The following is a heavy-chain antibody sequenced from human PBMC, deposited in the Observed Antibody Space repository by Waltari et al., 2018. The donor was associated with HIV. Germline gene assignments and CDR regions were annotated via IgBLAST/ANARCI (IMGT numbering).Heavy chain of an antibody. D-gene: IGHD6-13*01. Sequence: QVQLVQSGAEVKKPGASVKVSCKASGYTFTSHNINWVRPAPGQGLEWMGWMNPNSGNTGYAQKFQGRVTMTRNTSISTAYMELSSLRSEDTAIYYCARMYSSSWYRWFDPLGQGTLVTVSS. CDR2: MNPNSGNT. CDR3: ARMYSSSWYRWFDP. CDR1: GYTFTSHN. J-gene: IGHJ5*02. V-gene: IGHV1-8*01.